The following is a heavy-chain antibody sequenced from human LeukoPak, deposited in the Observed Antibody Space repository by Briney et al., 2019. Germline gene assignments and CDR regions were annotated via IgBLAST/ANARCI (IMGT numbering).Heavy chain of an antibody. Sequence: GGSLRLSCAASGFTFSSYNMHWVRQAPGKGLEWVSYISSSGSTIYYADSVKGRFTISRDNAKNSLYLQMNSLRAEDTAVYYCAELGITMIGGVWGKGTTVTVSS. CDR3: AELGITMIGGV. J-gene: IGHJ6*04. CDR2: ISSSGSTI. CDR1: GFTFSSYN. V-gene: IGHV3-48*04. D-gene: IGHD3-10*02.